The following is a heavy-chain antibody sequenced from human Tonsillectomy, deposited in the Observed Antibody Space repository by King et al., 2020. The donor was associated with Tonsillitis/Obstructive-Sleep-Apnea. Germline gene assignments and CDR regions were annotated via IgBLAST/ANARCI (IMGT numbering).Heavy chain of an antibody. CDR3: ARARYYGSGTFDY. D-gene: IGHD3-10*01. J-gene: IGHJ4*02. CDR2: ISSSGSTI. CDR1: GFTFSTYE. Sequence: VQLVESGGGLVQPGGSLRISCAASGFTFSTYEMNWVRQAPGKGLEWVSYISSSGSTIYYADSVKGRFTISRDNAKNSLYLQMNSLRAEDTAVYYCARARYYGSGTFDYWGQGTLVTVSS. V-gene: IGHV3-48*03.